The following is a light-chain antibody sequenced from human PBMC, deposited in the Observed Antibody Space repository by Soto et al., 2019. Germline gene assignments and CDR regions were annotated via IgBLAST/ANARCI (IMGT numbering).Light chain of an antibody. CDR3: QQYKSWPRT. CDR1: QSVSSD. CDR2: DAS. Sequence: EIVMTQSPATLSVSARESATLSCGASQSVSSDLAGYHQKPGQAPRLLIYDASTRATGIPARFSGSGSGTEVTRTINSLQSEDFAVDYCQQYKSWPRTFGQGTKVDIK. V-gene: IGKV3-15*01. J-gene: IGKJ1*01.